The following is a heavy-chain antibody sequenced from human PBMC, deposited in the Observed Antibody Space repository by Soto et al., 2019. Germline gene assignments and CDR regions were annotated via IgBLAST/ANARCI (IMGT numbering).Heavy chain of an antibody. CDR2: INHSGSS. V-gene: IGHV4-59*08. Sequence: QVQLQESGPGLVKPSETLSLTCTVSGGSVSSTFWYWFRQAPGKGLEWIGYINHSGSSNYSPSLKSRVTMAVDTSKSQFSLKLNSLSAADTAVYYCARRKGYWSAKEAFDLWGQGTLVTVSS. D-gene: IGHD2-15*01. CDR3: ARRKGYWSAKEAFDL. J-gene: IGHJ3*01. CDR1: GGSVSSTF.